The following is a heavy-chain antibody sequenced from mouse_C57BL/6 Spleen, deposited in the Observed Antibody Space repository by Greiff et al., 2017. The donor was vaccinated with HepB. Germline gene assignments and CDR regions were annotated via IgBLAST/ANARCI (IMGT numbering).Heavy chain of an antibody. Sequence: QVQLQQPGAELVMPGASVKLSCKASGYTFTSYWMHWVKQRPGQGLEWIGEIDPSDSYTNYNQKFKGKSALTVDKSSSTAYMQLSSLTSEDSAVYYCARPHYYYGSSGYFDVWGTGTTVTVSS. CDR3: ARPHYYYGSSGYFDV. V-gene: IGHV1-69*01. CDR2: IDPSDSYT. CDR1: GYTFTSYW. J-gene: IGHJ1*03. D-gene: IGHD1-1*01.